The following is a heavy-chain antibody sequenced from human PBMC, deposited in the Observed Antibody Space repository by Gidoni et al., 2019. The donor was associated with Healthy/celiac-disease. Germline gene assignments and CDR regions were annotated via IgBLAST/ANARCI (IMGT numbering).Heavy chain of an antibody. J-gene: IGHJ2*01. D-gene: IGHD3-10*01. CDR2: ISGSGGST. CDR3: AKGSIRWFGEGWYFDL. CDR1: GFTFSSYA. V-gene: IGHV3-23*01. Sequence: EVQLLESGGGLVQPGGSLRLSCAASGFTFSSYAMSWVRQAPGKGLEWVSAISGSGGSTYYADSVKGRFTISRDNSKNTLYLQMNSLRAEDTAVYYCAKGSIRWFGEGWYFDLWGRGTLVTVSS.